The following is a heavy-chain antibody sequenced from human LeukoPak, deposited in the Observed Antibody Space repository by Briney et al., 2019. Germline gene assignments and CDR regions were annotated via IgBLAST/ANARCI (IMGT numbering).Heavy chain of an antibody. CDR2: IWYDGSNK. Sequence: GGSLRLSCAASGFTFSSYWMSWVRQAPGKGLEWVAVIWYDGSNKYYADSVKGRFTISRDNSKNALYLQVNSLRAEDTAVYYCAKDGLPVAGTGWFDPWGQGTLVTVSS. V-gene: IGHV3-30*02. J-gene: IGHJ5*02. D-gene: IGHD6-19*01. CDR3: AKDGLPVAGTGWFDP. CDR1: GFTFSSYW.